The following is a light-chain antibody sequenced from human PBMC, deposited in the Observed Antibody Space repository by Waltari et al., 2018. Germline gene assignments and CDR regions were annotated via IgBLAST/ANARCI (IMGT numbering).Light chain of an antibody. Sequence: EIVLTQSPATLSLSPGERATLSCRASHSVDWYLAWYQQRPGQHPRLLIYDTSNRAPGIPARCSGSGSDTDFTLTISSLEPEDFAVYYCQQRRSWPLTFGGGTKVEIE. CDR3: QQRRSWPLT. V-gene: IGKV3-11*01. CDR1: HSVDWY. CDR2: DTS. J-gene: IGKJ4*01.